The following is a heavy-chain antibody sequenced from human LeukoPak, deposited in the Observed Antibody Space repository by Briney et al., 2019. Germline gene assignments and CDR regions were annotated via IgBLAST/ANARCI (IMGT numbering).Heavy chain of an antibody. CDR3: ARLAAGGHAND. CDR2: IYYSEST. J-gene: IGHJ4*02. Sequence: SETLSLTCTVSGGSVSSYYWSWIRQPPGKGLEWIGYIYYSESTNYNPSLKSRVTISVDTSKKQISLKLSSVTAADTAVYFCARLAAGGHANDWGQGTLVTVSS. D-gene: IGHD6-13*01. V-gene: IGHV4-59*02. CDR1: GGSVSSYY.